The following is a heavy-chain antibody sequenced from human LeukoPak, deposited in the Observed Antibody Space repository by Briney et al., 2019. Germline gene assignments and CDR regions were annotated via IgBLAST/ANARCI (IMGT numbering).Heavy chain of an antibody. CDR3: ARGRGYCTNGVCYILGGNWFDP. Sequence: SETLSLTCAVYGGSFSGYYWSWIRQPPGKGLEWIGEINHSGSTNYNSSLKSRVTISVDTSKNQFSLKLSSVTAADTAVYYCARGRGYCTNGVCYILGGNWFDPWGQGTLVTVSS. J-gene: IGHJ5*02. V-gene: IGHV4-34*01. D-gene: IGHD2-8*01. CDR1: GGSFSGYY. CDR2: INHSGST.